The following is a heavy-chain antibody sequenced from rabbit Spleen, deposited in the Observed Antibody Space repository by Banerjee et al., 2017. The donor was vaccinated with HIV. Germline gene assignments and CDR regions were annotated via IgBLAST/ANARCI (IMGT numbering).Heavy chain of an antibody. CDR2: IDAGSSGFT. Sequence: QSLEESGGDLVKPGASLTLTCTASGASFSSSSYMCWVRQAPGKGLEWIACIDAGSSGFTYFASWAKGRFTCSKTSSTTATLQMTRLTVADTATYFCARDSSSSFSSYGMDLWGPGTLVTVS. J-gene: IGHJ6*01. V-gene: IGHV1S40*01. CDR3: ARDSSSSFSSYGMDL. D-gene: IGHD1-1*01. CDR1: GASFSSSSY.